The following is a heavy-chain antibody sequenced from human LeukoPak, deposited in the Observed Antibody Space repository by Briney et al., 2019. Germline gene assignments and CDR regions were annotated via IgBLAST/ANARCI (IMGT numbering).Heavy chain of an antibody. CDR3: ARDSGSGWYPEVDY. CDR2: INTNAGNP. V-gene: IGHV7-4-1*02. J-gene: IGHJ4*02. CDR1: GYTFTSYA. D-gene: IGHD6-19*01. Sequence: ASVKVSCKASGYTFTSYAMNWVRQAPGQGLEWMGWINTNAGNPTYAQGFTGRFVFSLDTSVSTAYLQISSLKAEDTAVYYCARDSGSGWYPEVDYWGQGTLVTVSS.